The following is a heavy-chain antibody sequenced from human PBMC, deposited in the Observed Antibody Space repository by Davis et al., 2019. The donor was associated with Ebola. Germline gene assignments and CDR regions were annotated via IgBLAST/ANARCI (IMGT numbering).Heavy chain of an antibody. D-gene: IGHD2-8*01. V-gene: IGHV5-10-1*01. J-gene: IGHJ3*02. CDR3: ARQPGYCTNGVCNARDTFDI. CDR2: IDPSDSYT. CDR1: GYSFTSYW. Sequence: AESLNISCTASGYSFTSYWIGWVRHMPGKGLEWVGRIDPSDSYTNYSPSFQGHVTISADKSISTAYLQWSSLKASDTAMYYCARQPGYCTNGVCNARDTFDIWGQGTMVTVSS.